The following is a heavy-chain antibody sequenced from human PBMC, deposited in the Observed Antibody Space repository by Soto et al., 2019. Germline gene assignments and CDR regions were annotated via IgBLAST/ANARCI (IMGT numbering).Heavy chain of an antibody. CDR3: ARVAATVPHYYYYGMDV. V-gene: IGHV1-18*04. CDR1: SYTFTSYG. CDR2: ISAYNGNT. Sequence: ASVKVSCKASSYTFTSYGVSWVRQAPGQGLEWMGWISAYNGNTNYAQKLQGRATMTTDTSTSTAYMELRSLRSDDTAVYYCARVAATVPHYYYYGMDVWGQGTTVTVSS. J-gene: IGHJ6*02. D-gene: IGHD6-25*01.